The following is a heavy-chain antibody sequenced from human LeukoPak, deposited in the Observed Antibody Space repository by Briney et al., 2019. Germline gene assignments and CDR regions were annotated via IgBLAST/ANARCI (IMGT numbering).Heavy chain of an antibody. CDR1: GLTFSNYA. Sequence: GGSLRLSCVVSGLTFSNYAMNWVRQAPGKGLEWVSGISGSGGRTYYADSVKGRFTISRDNSKNTLYLEMNSLRAEDTAVYYCAKGKNDYVWGSSDFDFWGQGTLVTVSS. J-gene: IGHJ4*02. CDR2: ISGSGGRT. V-gene: IGHV3-23*01. D-gene: IGHD3-16*01. CDR3: AKGKNDYVWGSSDFDF.